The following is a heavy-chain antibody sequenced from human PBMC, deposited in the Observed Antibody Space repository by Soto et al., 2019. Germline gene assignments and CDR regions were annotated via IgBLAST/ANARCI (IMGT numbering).Heavy chain of an antibody. CDR1: GGSITNHY. J-gene: IGHJ5*01. D-gene: IGHD1-1*01. Sequence: SETLSLTCTVSGGSITNHYWTWIRQPAGKGLEWIGRIFTTGSTNYNPSLKSRLTMSVDTSKNQFSLKLNSVTAADTALYFCARQTTFISSWFDYWGHGTLVTVSS. CDR3: ARQTTFISSWFDY. CDR2: IFTTGST. V-gene: IGHV4-4*07.